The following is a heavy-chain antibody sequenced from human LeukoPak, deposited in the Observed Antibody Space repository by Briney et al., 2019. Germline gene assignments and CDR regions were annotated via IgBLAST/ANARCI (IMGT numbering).Heavy chain of an antibody. Sequence: SETLSLTCTVSVGSISTTSYYWGWIRQPPGKGLEWIGSIYYGGSTYDSPSLKSRVTISLDTAQHQFSQKLSSVPDADTAVYYCSFDLRSGSSAFDLGGQGTMVTVSS. CDR1: VGSISTTSYY. J-gene: IGHJ3*01. V-gene: IGHV4-39*07. CDR2: IYYGGST. D-gene: IGHD3-10*01. CDR3: SFDLRSGSSAFDL.